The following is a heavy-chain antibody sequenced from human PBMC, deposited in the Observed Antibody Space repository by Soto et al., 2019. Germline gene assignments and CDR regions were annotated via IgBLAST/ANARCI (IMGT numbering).Heavy chain of an antibody. J-gene: IGHJ4*02. CDR1: VFTLTRYS. CDR3: ARESEDLTSNFDY. V-gene: IGHV3-21*06. CDR2: ISSTTNYI. Sequence: GGSLRLSCAASVFTLTRYSMNWVRQAPGKGLEWVSSISSTTNYIYYGDSMKGRFTISRDNAKNSLYLEMNSLRAEDTAVYYCARESEDLTSNFDYWGQGTLVTVSS.